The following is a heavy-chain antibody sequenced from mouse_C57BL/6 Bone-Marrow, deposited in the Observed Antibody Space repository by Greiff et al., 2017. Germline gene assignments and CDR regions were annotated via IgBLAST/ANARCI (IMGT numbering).Heavy chain of an antibody. J-gene: IGHJ3*01. Sequence: DVQLQESGAELVRPGASVKLSCTASGFNIKDDYMHWVKQRPEQGLEWIGWIDPENGDTEYASKFQGKATITVDTSSNTAYLQLSSLTSEDTAVYYCTPYGSSYGGPWFAYWGQGTLVTVSA. CDR2: IDPENGDT. V-gene: IGHV14-4*01. CDR3: TPYGSSYGGPWFAY. CDR1: GFNIKDDY. D-gene: IGHD1-1*01.